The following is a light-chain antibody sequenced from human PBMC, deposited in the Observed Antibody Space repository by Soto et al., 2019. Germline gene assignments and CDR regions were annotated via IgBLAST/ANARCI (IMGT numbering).Light chain of an antibody. Sequence: QSALAQPASVSGSPGQSITISCTGTSSDVGRYNYVSWFQQHPGKAPKLMIYDVSNWPSGVSDRFSGSKSGNTASLTISGLQPEDEADYYCSSFTSSSTFVFGTGTQLTVL. CDR3: SSFTSSSTFV. CDR1: SSDVGRYNY. CDR2: DVS. V-gene: IGLV2-14*01. J-gene: IGLJ7*01.